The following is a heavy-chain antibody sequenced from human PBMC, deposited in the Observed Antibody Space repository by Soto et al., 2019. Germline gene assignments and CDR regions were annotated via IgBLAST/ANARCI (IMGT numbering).Heavy chain of an antibody. V-gene: IGHV4-59*01. CDR1: GGSISSSY. Sequence: SETLSLTCTVSGGSISSSYWGWIRQAPGKGLEWIGYIYNSGSTNYNPSLKSRVSISVDTSKNQFSLKLSSVTAADTAVYFCARLTVYYYYMDVWGEGTTVTVSS. J-gene: IGHJ6*03. D-gene: IGHD3-16*01. CDR2: IYNSGST. CDR3: ARLTVYYYYMDV.